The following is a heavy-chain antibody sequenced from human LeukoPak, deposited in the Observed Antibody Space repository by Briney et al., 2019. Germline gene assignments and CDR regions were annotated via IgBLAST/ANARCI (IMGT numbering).Heavy chain of an antibody. D-gene: IGHD1-26*01. J-gene: IGHJ5*02. Sequence: SETLSLTCGVSGGSISNTNWWTWVRQPPGKGLEWIGEVNLQGSTNYNPSLKSRVAISVDKSENHISLKLTSVTAADTAVYYCARTIKSGNYYWFDPWGQGTLVTVSS. CDR2: VNLQGST. V-gene: IGHV4-4*02. CDR3: ARTIKSGNYYWFDP. CDR1: GGSISNTNW.